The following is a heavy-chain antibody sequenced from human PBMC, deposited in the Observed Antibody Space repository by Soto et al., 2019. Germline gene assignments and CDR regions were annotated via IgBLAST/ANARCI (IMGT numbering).Heavy chain of an antibody. V-gene: IGHV3-30*18. CDR1: GFTFNTFG. CDR2: ISYDGSDK. Sequence: QEQLVESGGGVGLPGRSLRLSCAASGFTFNTFGMHWVRQAPGKGLEWVAVISYDGSDKYYSDSVRGRFTISRDNSMNTLYLQMNSLRTEDTAVYYCAKSPNFYCSSYHCYKYYFDYWGQGTLVTVSS. J-gene: IGHJ4*02. CDR3: AKSPNFYCSSYHCYKYYFDY. D-gene: IGHD2-2*01.